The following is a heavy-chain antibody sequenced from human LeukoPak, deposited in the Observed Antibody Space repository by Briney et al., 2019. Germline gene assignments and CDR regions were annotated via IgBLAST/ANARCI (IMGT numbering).Heavy chain of an antibody. Sequence: PGGSLRLSCAASGFTFSYYWMSWVRLAPGKGLEWVANIKPDGSEKYYVDSVKGRFTISRDNAKNSLYLQMNGLRAEDTAVYYCVRWYHDNSGLHWGQGTLVTVSS. CDR3: VRWYHDNSGLH. CDR2: IKPDGSEK. V-gene: IGHV3-7*01. CDR1: GFTFSYYW. J-gene: IGHJ4*02. D-gene: IGHD3-22*01.